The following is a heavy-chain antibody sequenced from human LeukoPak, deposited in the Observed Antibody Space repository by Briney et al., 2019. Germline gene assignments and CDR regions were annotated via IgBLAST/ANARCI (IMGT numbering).Heavy chain of an antibody. D-gene: IGHD3-9*01. CDR3: AKVPLRYFDWLLPPCQNYYYYYGMDV. CDR2: ISSSGGST. V-gene: IGHV3-23*01. J-gene: IGHJ6*02. Sequence: GGSLRLSCAASGFTFSSYSMNWVRQAPGKGLEWVSAISSSGGSTYYADSVKGWFTIFRDNSKNTLDLQMNSLRAEDTAVYYCAKVPLRYFDWLLPPCQNYYYYYGMDVWGQGTTVTVS. CDR1: GFTFSSYS.